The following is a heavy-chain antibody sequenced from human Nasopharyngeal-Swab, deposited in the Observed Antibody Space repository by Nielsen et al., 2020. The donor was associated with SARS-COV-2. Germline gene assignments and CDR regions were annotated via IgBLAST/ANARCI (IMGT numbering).Heavy chain of an antibody. CDR3: ARLGHGDFWSGYYKVWYFDL. CDR1: GGTFSSYA. D-gene: IGHD3-3*01. V-gene: IGHV1-69*05. Sequence: SVKVSCKASGGTFSSYAISWVRQAPGQGLEWMGGIIPIFGTANYAQKLQGRVTMTTDTSTSTAYMELRSLRSDDTAVYYCARLGHGDFWSGYYKVWYFDLWGRGTLVTVSS. CDR2: IIPIFGTA. J-gene: IGHJ2*01.